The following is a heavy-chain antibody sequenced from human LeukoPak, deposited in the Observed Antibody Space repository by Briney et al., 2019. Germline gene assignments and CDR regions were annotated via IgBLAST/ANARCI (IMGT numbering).Heavy chain of an antibody. V-gene: IGHV4-4*02. CDR2: IYHSGST. D-gene: IGHD3-3*01. CDR1: SDSISSTYW. Sequence: SETLSLTCAVSSDSISSTYWWTWVRQPPGKGLEWIGEIYHSGSTNYNPSLKSRVTISVDTSKNQFSLKLSSVTAADTAVYYCARDQAVLYYDFWSGYLNYFDYWGQGTLVTVSS. J-gene: IGHJ4*02. CDR3: ARDQAVLYYDFWSGYLNYFDY.